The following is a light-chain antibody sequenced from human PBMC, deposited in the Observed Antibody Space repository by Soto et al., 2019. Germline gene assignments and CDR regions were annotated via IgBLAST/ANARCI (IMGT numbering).Light chain of an antibody. V-gene: IGLV1-40*01. CDR2: DNN. Sequence: QSVLTQPPSMSGAPGQRVTISCTGSSSNIGAGYDVHWYQQHPGTAPKLLIFDNNNRPSGVPDRFSGSKSDTSASLAITGLQAQDEADYYCQSSDTSLSGFVVFGGGTKLTVL. CDR1: SSNIGAGYD. CDR3: QSSDTSLSGFVV. J-gene: IGLJ2*01.